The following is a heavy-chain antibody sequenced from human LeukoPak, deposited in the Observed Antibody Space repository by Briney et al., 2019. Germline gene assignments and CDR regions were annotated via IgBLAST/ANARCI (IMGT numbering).Heavy chain of an antibody. Sequence: PGGSLKLSCAASGLSFSGSAMPWVRQASGRGLEWLGRIRSKANSYVTAYAASVNGRFIISGDDSRNTAYLQMNSLQTEDTAVYYCTRHSDKYCSGAGCYVYNFYGMDVWGQGTTVTVSS. CDR3: TRHSDKYCSGAGCYVYNFYGMDV. J-gene: IGHJ6*02. D-gene: IGHD2-15*01. V-gene: IGHV3-73*01. CDR1: GLSFSGSA. CDR2: IRSKANSYVT.